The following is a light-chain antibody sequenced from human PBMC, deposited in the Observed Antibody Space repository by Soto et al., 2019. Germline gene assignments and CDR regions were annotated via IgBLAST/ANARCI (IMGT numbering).Light chain of an antibody. Sequence: AIQMTQSPSSLSASVGDRVTITCRASQDIRNDLGWYQQKPGEAPQLLIYAASHLQSGVPSRFSGSGSGTDFTLTTSSLPPEDFATYYCLHDYSYPRTFGQGTKVDIK. CDR1: QDIRND. CDR2: AAS. CDR3: LHDYSYPRT. V-gene: IGKV1-6*01. J-gene: IGKJ1*01.